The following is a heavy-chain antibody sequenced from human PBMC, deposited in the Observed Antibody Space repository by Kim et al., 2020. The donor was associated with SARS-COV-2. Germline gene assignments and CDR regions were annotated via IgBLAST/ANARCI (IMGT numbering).Heavy chain of an antibody. D-gene: IGHD6-19*01. Sequence: GGSLRLSCAASGFTFSSYAMHWVRQAPGKGLEWVAVISYDGSNKYYADSVKGRFTISRDNSKNTLYLQMNSLRAEDTAVYYCARDLQYSSGWYGVDYWG. CDR2: ISYDGSNK. J-gene: IGHJ4*01. CDR3: ARDLQYSSGWYGVDY. CDR1: GFTFSSYA. V-gene: IGHV3-30*04.